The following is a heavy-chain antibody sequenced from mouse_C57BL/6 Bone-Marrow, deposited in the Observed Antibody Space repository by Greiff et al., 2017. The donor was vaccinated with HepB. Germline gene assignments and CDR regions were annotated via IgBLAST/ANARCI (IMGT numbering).Heavy chain of an antibody. Sequence: EVQGVESGGGLVKPGGSLKLSCAASGFTFSSYAMSWVRQTPEKRLEWVATISDGGSYTYYPDNVKGRFTISRDNAKNNLYLQMSHLKSEDTAMYYCARSTMVMDWYFDVWGTGTTVTVSS. J-gene: IGHJ1*03. CDR3: ARSTMVMDWYFDV. CDR1: GFTFSSYA. CDR2: ISDGGSYT. V-gene: IGHV5-4*01. D-gene: IGHD2-2*01.